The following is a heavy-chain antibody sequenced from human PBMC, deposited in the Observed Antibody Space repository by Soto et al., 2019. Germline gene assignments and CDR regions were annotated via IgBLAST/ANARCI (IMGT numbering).Heavy chain of an antibody. V-gene: IGHV3-74*01. CDR1: GFTFSRYW. J-gene: IGHJ6*02. CDR2: ISSYGSDT. D-gene: IGHD3-16*01. Sequence: EVQLVESGGGLVLPGGSLRLSCAASGFTFSRYWMHWVRQAPGKGLVWVSRISSYGSDTHYADSVKGRFTISRDNAKXXXXXXXXXXXXXXXXXXXXXXXXAYAEGYYWYGIDVWGQGTTVTVSS. CDR3: XXXXAYAEGYYWYGIDV.